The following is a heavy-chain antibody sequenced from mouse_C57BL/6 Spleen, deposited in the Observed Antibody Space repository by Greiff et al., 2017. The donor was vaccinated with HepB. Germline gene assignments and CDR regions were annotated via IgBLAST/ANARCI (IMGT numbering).Heavy chain of an antibody. CDR2: FYPGSGSI. CDR3: ARSVYYYGSSSAWFAY. CDR1: GYTFTEYT. D-gene: IGHD1-1*01. J-gene: IGHJ3*01. Sequence: VQLQQSGAELVKPGASVKLSCKASGYTFTEYTIHWVKQRSGQGLEWIGWFYPGSGSIKYNEKFKDKATLTADKSSSTVYMELSRLTSEDSAVYYCARSVYYYGSSSAWFAYWGQGTLVTVSA. V-gene: IGHV1-62-2*01.